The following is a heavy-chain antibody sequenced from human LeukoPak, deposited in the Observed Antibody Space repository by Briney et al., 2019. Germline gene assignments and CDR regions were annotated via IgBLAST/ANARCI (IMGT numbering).Heavy chain of an antibody. CDR2: ISYDGSNK. J-gene: IGHJ1*01. D-gene: IGHD2-15*01. Sequence: GGSLRLSCAASGFTFSNYAMHWVRQAPGKGLEWVAVISYDGSNKYYADSVKGRFTISRDNSKNTLYLQMNSLRAEDTAVYYCARIGSGGSIEYFQHWGQGTLVTVSS. V-gene: IGHV3-30*04. CDR1: GFTFSNYA. CDR3: ARIGSGGSIEYFQH.